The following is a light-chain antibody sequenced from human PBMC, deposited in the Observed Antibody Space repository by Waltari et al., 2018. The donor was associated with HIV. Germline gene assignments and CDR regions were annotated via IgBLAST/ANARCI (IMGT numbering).Light chain of an antibody. CDR2: RVS. Sequence: DVVMTQSPLFLPVTLGQPAAISCRSTQRLLHSDGDTYLSWFHQRPGQSPRRLIYRVSARDSGVPDRFSGSGSGTDFTLKISRVEAEDVGVYYCMQGTHWPPTFGGGTKVEVK. V-gene: IGKV2-30*02. CDR1: QRLLHSDGDTY. CDR3: MQGTHWPPT. J-gene: IGKJ4*02.